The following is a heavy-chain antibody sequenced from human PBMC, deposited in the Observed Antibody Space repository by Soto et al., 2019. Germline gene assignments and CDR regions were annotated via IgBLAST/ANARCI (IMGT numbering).Heavy chain of an antibody. D-gene: IGHD6-6*01. CDR2: IWYDGSNK. J-gene: IGHJ4*02. CDR1: GFTFSSYG. V-gene: IGHV3-33*01. Sequence: GGSLRLSCAASGFTFSSYGMHWVRQAPGKGLEWVAVIWYDGSNKYYADSVKGRFTISRDNSKNTLYLQMNSLRAEDTAVYYCARDLGSSPSFDYWGQGTLVTVSS. CDR3: ARDLGSSPSFDY.